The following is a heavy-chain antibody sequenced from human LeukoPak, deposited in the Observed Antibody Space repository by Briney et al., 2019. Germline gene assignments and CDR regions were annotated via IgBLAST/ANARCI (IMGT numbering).Heavy chain of an antibody. CDR3: AKEKFQFFYDSSGYYHNYFDY. V-gene: IGHV3-43*02. J-gene: IGHJ4*02. CDR1: GFTFDDYA. D-gene: IGHD3-22*01. Sequence: GGSLSLSCAASGFTFDDYAMHWVRQAPGKGLEWVSLISGGGGRTSYADSVRGRFTISRDNSKSYLFLQMNSLRTADTALYYCAKEKFQFFYDSSGYYHNYFDYWGQGTLVTVSS. CDR2: ISGGGGRT.